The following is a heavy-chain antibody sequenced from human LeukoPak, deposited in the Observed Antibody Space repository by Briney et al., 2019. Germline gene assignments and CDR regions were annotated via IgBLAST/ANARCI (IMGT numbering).Heavy chain of an antibody. D-gene: IGHD6-6*01. J-gene: IGHJ4*02. CDR2: IIPIFGTA. CDR3: AREPWSSSFQYYFDY. Sequence: GASVKVSCKASGGTFSSYAISWVRQAPGQGLEWMGRIIPIFGTANYAQKFQGRVTITTDESTSTAYMELSSLRSEDTAVYYCAREPWSSSFQYYFDYWGQGTLVTVSS. CDR1: GGTFSSYA. V-gene: IGHV1-69*05.